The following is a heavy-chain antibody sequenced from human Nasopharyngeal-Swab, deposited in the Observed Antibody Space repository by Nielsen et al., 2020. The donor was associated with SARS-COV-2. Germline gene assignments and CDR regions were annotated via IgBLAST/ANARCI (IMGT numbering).Heavy chain of an antibody. J-gene: IGHJ6*02. D-gene: IGHD3-3*01. V-gene: IGHV3-21*01. CDR1: GFTFNNYT. Sequence: GESLKISCAASGFTFNNYTFNWVRQAPGKGLEWVSSISSSSSYIYYADSVKGRFTISRDNAKNSLYLQMNSLRAEDTAVYYCARDGLEYDFWSAYFMDVWGQGTTVTVSS. CDR2: ISSSSSYI. CDR3: ARDGLEYDFWSAYFMDV.